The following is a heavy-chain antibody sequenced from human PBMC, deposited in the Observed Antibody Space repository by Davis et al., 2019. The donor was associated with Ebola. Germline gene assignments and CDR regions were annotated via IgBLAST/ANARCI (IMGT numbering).Heavy chain of an antibody. Sequence: ASVKVSCKASGYTFTSYGISWVRQAPGQGLEWMGWISAYNGNTNYAQKLQGRVTMTTDTSTSTAYMELRSLRSDDTAVYYCARVFGGYSSGWPFDYWDQGTLVTVSS. CDR2: ISAYNGNT. V-gene: IGHV1-18*01. CDR1: GYTFTSYG. CDR3: ARVFGGYSSGWPFDY. J-gene: IGHJ4*02. D-gene: IGHD6-19*01.